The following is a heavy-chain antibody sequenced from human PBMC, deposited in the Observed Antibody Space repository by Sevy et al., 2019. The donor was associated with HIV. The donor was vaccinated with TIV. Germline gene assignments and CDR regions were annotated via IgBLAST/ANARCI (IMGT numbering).Heavy chain of an antibody. CDR2: ISWDGGST. D-gene: IGHD5-12*01. V-gene: IGHV3-43*01. CDR1: RFTFSKAW. CDR3: AKGAVEMATIGYFDY. J-gene: IGHJ4*02. Sequence: GGSLRLSCVASRFTFSKAWMSWVRQAPGKGLEWVSLISWDGGSTYYADSVKGRFTISRDNSKNSLYLQMNSLRTEDTALYYCAKGAVEMATIGYFDYWGQGTLVTVSS.